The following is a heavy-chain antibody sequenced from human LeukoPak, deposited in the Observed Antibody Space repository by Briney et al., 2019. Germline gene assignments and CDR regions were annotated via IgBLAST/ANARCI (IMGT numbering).Heavy chain of an antibody. CDR3: AREGSKNGYNFPIDY. CDR2: LYSGGST. D-gene: IGHD5-24*01. CDR1: GFTVSFNY. V-gene: IGHV3-53*01. J-gene: IGHJ4*02. Sequence: GGSLRLSCAASGFTVSFNYMNWVRQAPGKGLEWVSVLYSGGSTYYADSVKGRFTISRDNAKNSLNPQMNSLRAEDTAVYYCAREGSKNGYNFPIDYWGQGTLVTVSS.